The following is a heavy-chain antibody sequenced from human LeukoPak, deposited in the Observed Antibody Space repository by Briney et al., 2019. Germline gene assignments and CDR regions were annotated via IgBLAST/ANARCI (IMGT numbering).Heavy chain of an antibody. V-gene: IGHV4-59*12. D-gene: IGHD6-19*01. CDR3: SREQYTFDGSGWFGMDV. CDR1: GGSLSTYY. J-gene: IGHJ6*02. CDR2: IRQSGST. Sequence: PSETLSLTCSVSGGSLSTYYWTWTRQPPGKGLEWIGYIRQSGSTEFNPSLKSRVTMSLDTSRNQFSLKMSTVTAADTAVYYCSREQYTFDGSGWFGMDVWGQGTTVTVSS.